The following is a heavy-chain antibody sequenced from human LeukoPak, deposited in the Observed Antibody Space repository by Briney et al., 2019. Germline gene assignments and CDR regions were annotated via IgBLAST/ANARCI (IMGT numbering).Heavy chain of an antibody. V-gene: IGHV3-30*02. CDR3: ARDRDVWGSYRFDY. J-gene: IGHJ4*02. D-gene: IGHD3-16*02. CDR1: GFTFSSYG. Sequence: PGGSLRLSCAASGFTFSSYGMHWVRQAPGKGLEWVAFIRYDGSNKYYADSVKGRFTISRDNSKNTLYLQMNSLRAEDTAVYYCARDRDVWGSYRFDYWGQGTLVTVSS. CDR2: IRYDGSNK.